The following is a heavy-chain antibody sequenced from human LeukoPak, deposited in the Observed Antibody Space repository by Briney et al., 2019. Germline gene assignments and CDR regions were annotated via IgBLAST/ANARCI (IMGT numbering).Heavy chain of an antibody. V-gene: IGHV5-51*01. CDR2: IYPGDSDT. Sequence: GESLKISCQGSGYSFTSYWIGWVRQMPGKGLEWMGIIYPGDSDTRYSPSFQGQVTISADKSISTAYLQWSSLKASDTAMYYCARRDDSSGYNDAFDIWGQGTMVTVSS. J-gene: IGHJ3*02. CDR3: ARRDDSSGYNDAFDI. D-gene: IGHD3-22*01. CDR1: GYSFTSYW.